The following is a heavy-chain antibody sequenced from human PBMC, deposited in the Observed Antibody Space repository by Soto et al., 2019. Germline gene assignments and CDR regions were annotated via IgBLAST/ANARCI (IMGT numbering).Heavy chain of an antibody. V-gene: IGHV3-23*01. CDR1: GFTFNSYA. Sequence: GWSMGLSSAASGFTFNSYAVSWVRHAPGKGLEWVSAISGSGGSTYYADSVKGRFTISRDNSKNTLYLQMNSLRAEDTAVYYCANDQFPGPHYDSSGYSHWGQGTLVTVSS. D-gene: IGHD3-22*01. J-gene: IGHJ4*02. CDR2: ISGSGGST. CDR3: ANDQFPGPHYDSSGYSH.